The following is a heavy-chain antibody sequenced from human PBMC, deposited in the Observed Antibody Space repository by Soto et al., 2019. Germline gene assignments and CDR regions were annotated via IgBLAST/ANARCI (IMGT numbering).Heavy chain of an antibody. J-gene: IGHJ4*02. CDR2: IYYSGST. V-gene: IGHV4-39*01. CDR1: GGSISSSSYY. D-gene: IGHD5-12*01. CDR3: ARLWGGYDFFDY. Sequence: SETLSLTCTISGGSISSSSYYWGWIRQPPGKGLEWIGSIYYSGSTYYNPSLKSRVTISVDTSKNQFSLKLSSVTAADTAVYYCARLWGGYDFFDYWGQGTLVTVSS.